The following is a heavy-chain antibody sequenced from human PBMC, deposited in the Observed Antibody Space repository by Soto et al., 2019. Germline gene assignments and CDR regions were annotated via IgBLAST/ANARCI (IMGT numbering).Heavy chain of an antibody. CDR2: ISTSGSTI. CDR3: ARNLYYYGMDV. Sequence: PGGSLRLSCAASGFTFSTYSMNWVRQAPGKGLEWVSYISTSGSTIYYTDSVKGRFTISRDDAENSLYLQMNILRDDETAVYYCARNLYYYGMDVGGQGTTVTVSS. J-gene: IGHJ6*02. CDR1: GFTFSTYS. V-gene: IGHV3-48*02.